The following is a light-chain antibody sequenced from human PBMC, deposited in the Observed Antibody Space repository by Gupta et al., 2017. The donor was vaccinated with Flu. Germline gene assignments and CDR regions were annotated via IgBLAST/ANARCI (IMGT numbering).Light chain of an antibody. CDR1: SSNIGSNY. CDR2: RNN. V-gene: IGLV1-47*01. Sequence: QSVLTQPPSASGTPGQRVTISCSGSSSNIGSNYVYWYQQLPGTAPKLLIYRNNQRPSGVPDRFSGSKSRTSASLAISGLRSEDEADYYCAAWDDSLSGRVFGGGTKLTVL. J-gene: IGLJ3*02. CDR3: AAWDDSLSGRV.